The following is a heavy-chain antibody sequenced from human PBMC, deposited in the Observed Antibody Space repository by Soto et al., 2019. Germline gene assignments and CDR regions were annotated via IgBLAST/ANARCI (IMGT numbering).Heavy chain of an antibody. CDR2: IGTAGDT. J-gene: IGHJ4*02. V-gene: IGHV3-13*01. CDR1: GFTFSGFD. CDR3: AKSQEIGTHFFDS. Sequence: GGSLRLSCEASGFTFSGFDMHWVRRPTGKGLEWVSSIGTAGDTYYAVSVKGRFTISRDNAKNSLSLQMNSLRAGDMAVYFCAKSQEIGTHFFDSWGQGTQVTVSS. D-gene: IGHD6-13*01.